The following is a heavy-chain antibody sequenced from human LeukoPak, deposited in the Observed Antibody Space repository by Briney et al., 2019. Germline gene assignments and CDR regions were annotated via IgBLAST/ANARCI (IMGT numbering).Heavy chain of an antibody. CDR2: ISWNSGSI. Sequence: GRSLRLSCAASGFTFDDYAMHWVRQAPGKGLEWVSGISWNSGSIGYADSVKGRFTISRDNAKNSLYLRMNSLRAEDMALYYCAKSVEAVAGFFDYWGQGTLVTVSS. D-gene: IGHD6-19*01. J-gene: IGHJ4*02. CDR3: AKSVEAVAGFFDY. CDR1: GFTFDDYA. V-gene: IGHV3-9*03.